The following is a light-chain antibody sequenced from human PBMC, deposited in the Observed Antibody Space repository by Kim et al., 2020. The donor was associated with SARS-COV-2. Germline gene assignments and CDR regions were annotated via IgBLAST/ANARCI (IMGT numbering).Light chain of an antibody. Sequence: SASVGDRVTITCWASQSITSWLAWYQQKPGKAPKLLIYDASSLEGGVPSRFSGSGSGTEFTLTIHSLQPDDFATYYCQQYVSYWSFGQGTKVDIK. CDR3: QQYVSYWS. CDR2: DAS. V-gene: IGKV1-5*01. CDR1: QSITSW. J-gene: IGKJ1*01.